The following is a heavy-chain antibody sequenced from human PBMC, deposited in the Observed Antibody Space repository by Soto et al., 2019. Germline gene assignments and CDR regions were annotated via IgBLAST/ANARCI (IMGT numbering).Heavy chain of an antibody. D-gene: IGHD4-17*01. CDR1: GFTFSKYA. J-gene: IGHJ5*02. Sequence: PGGSLTLSSAASGFTFSKYAMMWVRQAPGKGLEWVSGILGSGGTYHAYSVMGRFTISKDNSKNTLYLQMNSLRAEDTAVYYCGNNAVDGDGLWLPESLAQETLVTVSS. V-gene: IGHV3-23*01. CDR2: ILGSGGT. CDR3: GNNAVDGDGLWLPES.